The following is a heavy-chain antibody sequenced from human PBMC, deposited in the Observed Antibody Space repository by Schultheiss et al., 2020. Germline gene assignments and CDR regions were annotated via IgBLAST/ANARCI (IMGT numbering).Heavy chain of an antibody. D-gene: IGHD2-15*01. V-gene: IGHV3-11*01. CDR3: ARQDTEIYFDY. J-gene: IGHJ4*02. CDR1: GFTFSDYY. CDR2: ISSSGSII. Sequence: GVSLRLSCAASGFTFSDYYMSWIRQAPGKGLEWVSYISSSGSIIYYADSVKGRFTISRDNAKNSLYLQMNSLRAEDTAVYYCARQDTEIYFDYWGQGTLVTVSS.